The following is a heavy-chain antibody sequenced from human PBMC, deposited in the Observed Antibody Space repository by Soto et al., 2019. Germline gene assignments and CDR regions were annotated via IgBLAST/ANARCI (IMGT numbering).Heavy chain of an antibody. V-gene: IGHV4-59*13. J-gene: IGHJ4*02. CDR3: ARGSVGSGWKFDY. Sequence: XETLSLTCTVSGDSIRSYFWSWIRQPPGKGLEWIGYISYSVAANYNPSLKSRVTISVDTSKNQFSLKLNSVTAADTAVYYCARGSVGSGWKFDYWGQGTLVTVSS. CDR1: GDSIRSYF. CDR2: ISYSVAA. D-gene: IGHD3-22*01.